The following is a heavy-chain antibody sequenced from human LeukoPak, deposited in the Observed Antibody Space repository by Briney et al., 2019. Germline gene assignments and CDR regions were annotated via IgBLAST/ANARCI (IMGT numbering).Heavy chain of an antibody. Sequence: SETLSLTCTVSGDSVSSGSYYWNWIRQPAGKGLEWIGRFYTSGSPNYNPSLKSRVTISVDTSKNQFSLKLSSVTAADTAVYYCASLGAFAIWGQGTMVTVSS. CDR2: FYTSGSP. J-gene: IGHJ3*02. CDR1: GDSVSSGSYY. CDR3: ASLGAFAI. V-gene: IGHV4-61*02.